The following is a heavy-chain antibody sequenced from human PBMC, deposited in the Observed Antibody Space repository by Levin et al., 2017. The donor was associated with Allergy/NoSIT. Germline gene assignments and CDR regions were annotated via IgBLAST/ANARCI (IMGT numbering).Heavy chain of an antibody. D-gene: IGHD3-3*01. CDR3: ARARLRLSHITILNGYYYYGMDV. J-gene: IGHJ6*02. Sequence: PGGSLRLSCAASGFTFSDYYMSWIRQAPGKGLEWVSYISSSGSTIYYADSVKGRFTISRDNAKNSLYLQMNSLRAEDTAVYYCARARLRLSHITILNGYYYYGMDVWGQGTTVTVSS. CDR2: ISSSGSTI. CDR1: GFTFSDYY. V-gene: IGHV3-11*01.